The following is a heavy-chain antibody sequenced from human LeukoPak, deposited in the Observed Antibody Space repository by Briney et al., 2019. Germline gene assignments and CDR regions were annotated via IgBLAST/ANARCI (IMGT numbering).Heavy chain of an antibody. J-gene: IGHJ4*02. Sequence: GGSLRLSCAASRFTFSSYAMSWVRQAPGKGLEWVSAISGSGGSTYYADSVKGRFTISRDNSKNTLYLQMNSLRAEDTAVYYCAKDLQWLDKTYFDYWGQGTLVTVSS. CDR1: RFTFSSYA. CDR2: ISGSGGST. V-gene: IGHV3-23*01. CDR3: AKDLQWLDKTYFDY. D-gene: IGHD6-19*01.